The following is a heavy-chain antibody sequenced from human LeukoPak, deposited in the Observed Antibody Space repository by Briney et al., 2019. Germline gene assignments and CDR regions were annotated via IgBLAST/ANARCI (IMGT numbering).Heavy chain of an antibody. CDR1: GFTFSSYS. Sequence: GGSLRLSXAASGFTFSSYSMNWVRQTPGKGLEWVSSISSSSSYIYYADSVKGRFTISRDNAKNSLYLQMNSLRAEDTAVYYCARDRYYYDSSGLSWGQRTLVTVSS. V-gene: IGHV3-21*01. CDR3: ARDRYYYDSSGLS. J-gene: IGHJ4*02. D-gene: IGHD3-22*01. CDR2: ISSSSSYI.